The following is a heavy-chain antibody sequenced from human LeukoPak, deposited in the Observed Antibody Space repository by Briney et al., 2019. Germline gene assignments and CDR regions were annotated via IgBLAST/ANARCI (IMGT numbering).Heavy chain of an antibody. CDR2: IHYGGST. J-gene: IGHJ3*02. CDR3: ARNYYDSSGYYLFDAFDI. V-gene: IGHV4-59*12. D-gene: IGHD3-22*01. Sequence: PSETLSLTCTVSGGSISSDYWSWIRQPPGKGLEWLGYIHYGGSTNYNPSLKSRVTISIDTSKHQFSLKLSSVTAADVGVYYCARNYYDSSGYYLFDAFDIWGQGTMVTVSS. CDR1: GGSISSDY.